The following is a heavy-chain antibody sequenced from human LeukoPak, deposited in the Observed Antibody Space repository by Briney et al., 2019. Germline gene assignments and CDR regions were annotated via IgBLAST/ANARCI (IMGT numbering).Heavy chain of an antibody. J-gene: IGHJ5*01. D-gene: IGHD3-10*01. CDR1: GTSISRHY. V-gene: IGHV4-4*09. CDR3: ARQDGLWVGDLGGWFDF. Sequence: SETLSLTCTVSGTSISRHYWSWLRQSADLGLEWLGYISTTGSTTYNPSLEGRVTMSEDTSQNQLSLTLSSVTAADTAVYFCARQDGLWVGDLGGWFDFWGQGIQVTVSS. CDR2: ISTTGST.